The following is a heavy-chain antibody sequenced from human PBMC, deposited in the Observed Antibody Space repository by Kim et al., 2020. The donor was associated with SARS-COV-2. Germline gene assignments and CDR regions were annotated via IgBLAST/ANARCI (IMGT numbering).Heavy chain of an antibody. V-gene: IGHV1-3*01. CDR1: GYTFTSYA. CDR3: ARSFGYSSGWYYFDY. D-gene: IGHD6-19*01. J-gene: IGHJ4*02. CDR2: INAGNGNT. Sequence: ASVKVSCKASGYTFTSYAMHWVRQAPGQRLEWMGWINAGNGNTKYSQKFQGRVTITRDTSASTAYMELSSLRSEDTAVYYCARSFGYSSGWYYFDYWGQGTLVTVSS.